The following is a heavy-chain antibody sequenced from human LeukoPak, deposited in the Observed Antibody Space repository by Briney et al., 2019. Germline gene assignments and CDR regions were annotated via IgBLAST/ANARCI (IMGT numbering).Heavy chain of an antibody. V-gene: IGHV4-59*01. Sequence: SETLSLTCTVSGGSISSYYWSWIRQPPGKGLEWIGYIYYSGSTNYNPSLKSRVTISVDTSKNQFSLKLSSVTAADTAVYYCARHSYNLNDVRVNWFDPWGQGTLVTVSS. J-gene: IGHJ5*02. D-gene: IGHD1-20*01. CDR2: IYYSGST. CDR3: ARHSYNLNDVRVNWFDP. CDR1: GGSISSYY.